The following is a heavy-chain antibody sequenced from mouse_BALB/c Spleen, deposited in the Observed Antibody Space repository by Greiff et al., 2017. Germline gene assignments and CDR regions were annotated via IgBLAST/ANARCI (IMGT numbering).Heavy chain of an antibody. V-gene: IGHV1S29*02. CDR3: ARNDGYRGYFDY. J-gene: IGHJ2*01. CDR1: GYTFTDYN. D-gene: IGHD2-3*01. CDR2: IYPYNGGT. Sequence: VQLQQSGPELVKPGASVKISCKASGYTFTDYNMHWVKQSHGKSLEWIGYIYPYNGGTGYNQKFKSKATLTVDNSSSTAYMELRSLTSEDSAVYYCARNDGYRGYFDYWGQGTTLTVSS.